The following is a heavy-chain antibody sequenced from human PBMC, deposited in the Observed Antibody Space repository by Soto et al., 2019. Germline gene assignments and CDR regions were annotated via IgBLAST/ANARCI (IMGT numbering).Heavy chain of an antibody. Sequence: EVQLVESGGGLVQPGGSLRLSCAASGLTFSSYWMHWVRQAPGNGLVWVSRMYTDASSATYADSVKGRFTISRDNAKKTLFLKIDSLRTEDTAVYYCVRGNSGYGNFDYWGEGTLVTVSS. CDR3: VRGNSGYGNFDY. CDR1: GLTFSSYW. D-gene: IGHD5-12*01. CDR2: MYTDASSA. V-gene: IGHV3-74*01. J-gene: IGHJ4*02.